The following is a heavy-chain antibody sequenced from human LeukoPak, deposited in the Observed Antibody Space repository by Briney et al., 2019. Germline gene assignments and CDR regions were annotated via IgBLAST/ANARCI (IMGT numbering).Heavy chain of an antibody. V-gene: IGHV4-4*07. CDR1: GGSISGYY. Sequence: SETLSLTCTVSGGSISGYYWNWIRQPAGKGLEWIGRVFHSGSTNYNPSLKSRVTISVDTSKNQFSLKLSSVTAADTAVYYCARAGPYDSSGYYYQYYCYMDVWGKGTTVTISS. CDR2: VFHSGST. D-gene: IGHD3-22*01. CDR3: ARAGPYDSSGYYYQYYCYMDV. J-gene: IGHJ6*03.